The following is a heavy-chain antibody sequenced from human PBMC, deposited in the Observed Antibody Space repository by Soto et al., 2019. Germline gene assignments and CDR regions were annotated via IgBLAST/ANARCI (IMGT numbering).Heavy chain of an antibody. V-gene: IGHV3-23*01. D-gene: IGHD2-2*01. CDR3: AKDEGAVVTAAFGY. CDR1: VFNFSNSA. Sequence: PWGALLVFCAASVFNFSNSAMTLVRQAPGKGLEWLSAISGSGGSTYYADSVKGRFTISRDNSQNTLYLQMFSLRAEDTAVYYCAKDEGAVVTAAFGYWGQGTMVTVSS. J-gene: IGHJ4*02. CDR2: ISGSGGST.